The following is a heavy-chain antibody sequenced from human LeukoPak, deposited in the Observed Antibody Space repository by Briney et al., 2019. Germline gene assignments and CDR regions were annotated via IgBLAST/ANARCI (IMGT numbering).Heavy chain of an antibody. CDR2: IYYSGST. V-gene: IGHV4-39*01. Sequence: SETLSLTCTVSGGSISSSSYYWGWIRQPPGKGLEWIESIYYSGSTYYNPSLKSRVTISVDTSKNQFSLKLSSVTAADTAVYYCEYGDYDGIDYWGQGTLVTVSS. J-gene: IGHJ4*02. CDR3: EYGDYDGIDY. CDR1: GGSISSSSYY. D-gene: IGHD4-17*01.